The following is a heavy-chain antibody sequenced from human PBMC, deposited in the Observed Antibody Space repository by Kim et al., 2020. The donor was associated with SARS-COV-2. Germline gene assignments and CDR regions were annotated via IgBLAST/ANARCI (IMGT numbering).Heavy chain of an antibody. V-gene: IGHV1-3*01. D-gene: IGHD3-10*01. J-gene: IGHJ4*02. CDR3: ARGSGGSGSYSLGY. Sequence: SQKFQGRVTSTRDTSASTAYMELSSLRSEDTAVYYCARGSGGSGSYSLGYWGQGTLVTVSS.